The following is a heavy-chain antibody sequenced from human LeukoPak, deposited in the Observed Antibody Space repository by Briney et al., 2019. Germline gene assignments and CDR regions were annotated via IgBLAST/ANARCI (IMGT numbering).Heavy chain of an antibody. Sequence: PGGSLRLSCAASGFTFSDYYMSWIRQAPGKGLEWVAVISYDGNDKFYRDSVKGRFTISRDNSKNTLYLQMNSLRAEDTAVYYCARDYGDLLVWFDYWGQGTLVTVSS. CDR1: GFTFSDYY. V-gene: IGHV3-30*03. D-gene: IGHD4-17*01. CDR2: ISYDGNDK. CDR3: ARDYGDLLVWFDY. J-gene: IGHJ4*02.